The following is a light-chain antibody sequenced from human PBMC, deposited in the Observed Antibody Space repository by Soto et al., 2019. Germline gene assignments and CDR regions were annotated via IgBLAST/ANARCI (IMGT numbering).Light chain of an antibody. V-gene: IGKV4-1*01. CDR1: RSVIYKSNNKNH. CDR2: WAS. CDR3: QQYFDVPFT. J-gene: IGKJ4*01. Sequence: VRPQSPESLGVSLGRRATLISNCIRSVIYKSNNKNHLAWYQKKQGQPPQWIIYWASTRESGVPERFSGSGYGTDLTITISSLEDEDVEFHWCQQYFDVPFTFGGGTQVDIK.